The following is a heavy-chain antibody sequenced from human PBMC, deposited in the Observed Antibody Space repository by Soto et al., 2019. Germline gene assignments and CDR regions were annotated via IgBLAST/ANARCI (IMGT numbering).Heavy chain of an antibody. V-gene: IGHV5-10-1*01. CDR3: ARYRVGRRQLQLLVPLDY. J-gene: IGHJ4*02. D-gene: IGHD1-7*01. Sequence: PGESLKISCKGSGYSFTSYWINWVRQMPGKGLEWMGRIDPSDSYTNYSPSFQGHVTISADKSISTAYLQWSSLKASDTAMYYCARYRVGRRQLQLLVPLDYWGQGTLVTVSS. CDR2: IDPSDSYT. CDR1: GYSFTSYW.